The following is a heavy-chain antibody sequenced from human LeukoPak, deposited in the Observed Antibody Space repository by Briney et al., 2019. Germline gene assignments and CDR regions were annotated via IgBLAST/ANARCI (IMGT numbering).Heavy chain of an antibody. CDR1: GGTFSSYD. D-gene: IGHD3-22*01. Sequence: ASVKVSCKASGGTFSSYDINWVRQATGQGLEWMRWMNPNSGNTGYAQKFQGRVTMTRNTSISTAYMELSSLRSEDTAVYYCARGRTYYYDSSGYSLLVWGQGTLVTVSS. CDR2: MNPNSGNT. J-gene: IGHJ4*02. V-gene: IGHV1-8*02. CDR3: ARGRTYYYDSSGYSLLV.